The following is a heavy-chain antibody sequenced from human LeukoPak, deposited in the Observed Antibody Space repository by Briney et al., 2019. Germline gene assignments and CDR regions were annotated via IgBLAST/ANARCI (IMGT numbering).Heavy chain of an antibody. V-gene: IGHV4-39*01. CDR1: GGSISSSSYY. CDR3: ARSFLLA. D-gene: IGHD1-26*01. J-gene: IGHJ5*02. CDR2: IYYSGST. Sequence: SETLSLTCTVSGGSISSSSYYWGWIRQPPGKGLEWIGSIYYSGSTYYNPSLKSRVTISVDTSKNQFSLKLSSVTAADTAVYYCARSFLLAWGQGTLVTVSS.